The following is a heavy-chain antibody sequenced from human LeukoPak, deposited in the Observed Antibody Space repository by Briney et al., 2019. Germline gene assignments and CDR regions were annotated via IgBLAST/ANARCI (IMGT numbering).Heavy chain of an antibody. J-gene: IGHJ5*02. CDR1: GYTFNTYG. D-gene: IGHD6-13*01. CDR2: ISAYNGNT. V-gene: IGHV1-18*01. Sequence: ASVKVSCKASGYTFNTYGISWVRQAPGQGLEWMGWISAYNGNTNYAQKLQGRVTMTTDTSTSTAYMELRSLRSDDTAVYYCARGVAAPYLNWFDPWGQGTLVTVSS. CDR3: ARGVAAPYLNWFDP.